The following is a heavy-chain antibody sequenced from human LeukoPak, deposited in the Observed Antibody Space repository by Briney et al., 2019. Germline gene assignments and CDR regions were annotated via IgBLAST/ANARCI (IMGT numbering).Heavy chain of an antibody. V-gene: IGHV4-59*01. CDR2: IDYSGST. CDR3: ARGGSRWSDAFDI. CDR1: GDSLSNFY. J-gene: IGHJ3*02. D-gene: IGHD1-26*01. Sequence: PSETLSLTCSVSGDSLSNFYWSWIRQPPGKGLEWIGYIDYSGSTSYNPSLKSRVTISIDTSKNQFSLKLSSVTAADTAVYYCARGGSRWSDAFDIWGQGTMVTVSS.